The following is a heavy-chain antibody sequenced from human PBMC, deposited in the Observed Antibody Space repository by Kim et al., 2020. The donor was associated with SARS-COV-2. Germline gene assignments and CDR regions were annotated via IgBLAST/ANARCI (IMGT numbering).Heavy chain of an antibody. Sequence: GGSLRLSCIASGFSFSNYGMSWVRQAPGKGLEWVSVVSGSGYNTYYADSVKGRFIISRDNSKNTLHLQMSSLRAEDTAVYYCAKGQIGESFDLWGQGTVVSVST. V-gene: IGHV3-23*01. CDR3: AKGQIGESFDL. J-gene: IGHJ3*01. CDR1: GFSFSNYG. CDR2: VSGSGYNT. D-gene: IGHD4-17*01.